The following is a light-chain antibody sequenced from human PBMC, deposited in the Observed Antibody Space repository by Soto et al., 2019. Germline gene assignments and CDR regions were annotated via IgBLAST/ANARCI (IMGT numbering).Light chain of an antibody. J-gene: IGKJ1*01. CDR1: QSISSW. V-gene: IGKV1-5*03. Sequence: DIQLTQSPSLLSAAVGDRVTITCRACQSISSWLAWYQQKPGKAPKLLIYKASTLESGVPSRFSGSGSGTEFTLTITSLEPEDFALYYCQQRSGWPRTFGQGTKVDIK. CDR2: KAS. CDR3: QQRSGWPRT.